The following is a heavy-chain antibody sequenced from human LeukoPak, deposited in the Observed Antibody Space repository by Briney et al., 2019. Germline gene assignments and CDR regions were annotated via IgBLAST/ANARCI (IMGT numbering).Heavy chain of an antibody. CDR2: IYTSGST. CDR1: GGSISSGSYY. CDR3: ATEGIGWYYFDY. Sequence: PSETLSLTCTVSGGSISSGSYYWSWIRQPAGKGLEWTGRIYTSGSTNYNPSLKSRVTISVDTSKNQFSLKLSSVTAADTAVYYCATEGIGWYYFDYWGQGTLVTVSS. D-gene: IGHD6-19*01. J-gene: IGHJ4*02. V-gene: IGHV4-61*02.